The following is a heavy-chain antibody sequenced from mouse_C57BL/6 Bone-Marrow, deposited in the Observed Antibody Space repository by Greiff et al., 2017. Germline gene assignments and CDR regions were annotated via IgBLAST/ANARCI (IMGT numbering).Heavy chain of an antibody. CDR3: ARATVVAPYCYFDV. D-gene: IGHD1-1*01. CDR1: GYTFTSYW. CDR2: IDPSDSET. Sequence: QVQLQQPGAELVRPGSSVKLSCKASGYTFTSYWMHWVKQRPIQGLEWIGNIDPSDSETHYNQKFKDKATLTVDKSSSTAYMQLSSLTSEDSAVYYCARATVVAPYCYFDVWGTATPVTVSS. V-gene: IGHV1-52*01. J-gene: IGHJ1*03.